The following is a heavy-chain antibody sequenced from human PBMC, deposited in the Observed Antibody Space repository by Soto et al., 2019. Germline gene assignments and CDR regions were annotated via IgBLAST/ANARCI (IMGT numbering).Heavy chain of an antibody. CDR3: ARDKQGFSYGYGSQYFYYHGLDV. Sequence: SETLSLTCIVSGDSINSGDYYWSLIRQPPGKGLEWIGNIHFSGRTYYSPSLKSRVTMSTDTSKNQFSLRLTYVTSADTAVHYCARDKQGFSYGYGSQYFYYHGLDVWGQGTTVTVSS. CDR1: GDSINSGDYY. D-gene: IGHD5-18*01. J-gene: IGHJ6*02. CDR2: IHFSGRT. V-gene: IGHV4-30-4*01.